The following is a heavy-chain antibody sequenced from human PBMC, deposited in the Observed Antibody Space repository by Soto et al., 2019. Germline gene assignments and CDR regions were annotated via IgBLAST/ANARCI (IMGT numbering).Heavy chain of an antibody. J-gene: IGHJ4*02. V-gene: IGHV3-23*01. CDR1: GYTFSSYA. CDR2: ISGSGGST. D-gene: IGHD2-2*01. Sequence: EVQLLESGGGLVQPGGSLRLSCAASGYTFSSYAMSWVRQAPGKGLEWVSAISGSGGSTYYADSVKGRFTISRDNSKKTLYLQMNSLRAEDTAVYYCAKLRSTSCCPFDYWGQGTLVTVSS. CDR3: AKLRSTSCCPFDY.